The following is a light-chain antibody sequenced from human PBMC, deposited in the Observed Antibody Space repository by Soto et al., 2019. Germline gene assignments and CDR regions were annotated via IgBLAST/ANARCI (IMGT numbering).Light chain of an antibody. V-gene: IGKV2-28*01. CDR3: MQALQTPLT. CDR1: QSLLHSNGYNY. J-gene: IGKJ4*01. Sequence: DIVMTQSPLSLPVTPGEPASISCRSSQSLLHSNGYNYLDWYLQKPGQSPQLLIYLGSNRASGVPDMFCGSGSDTDFTLKISRVEAADVGVYYCMQALQTPLTFGGWTKVAIK. CDR2: LGS.